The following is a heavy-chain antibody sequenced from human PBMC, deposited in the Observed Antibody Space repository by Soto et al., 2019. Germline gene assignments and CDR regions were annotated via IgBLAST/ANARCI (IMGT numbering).Heavy chain of an antibody. CDR2: ISSSGDSP. Sequence: SWGSRRLSCAASGVTFSNYAMNWVRQAPGKGLEWVSAISSSGDSPYYADSVKGRFTVSRDNSKNTLYLQMNSLRVEDTAIYYCARNTIPHPHSWCQGTLVTVSS. J-gene: IGHJ4*02. D-gene: IGHD1-1*01. CDR1: GVTFSNYA. V-gene: IGHV3-23*01. CDR3: ARNTIPHPHS.